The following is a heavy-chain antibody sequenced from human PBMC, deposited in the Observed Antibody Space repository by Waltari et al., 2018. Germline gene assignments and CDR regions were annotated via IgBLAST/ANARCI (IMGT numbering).Heavy chain of an antibody. CDR1: GGSFSGYY. CDR3: ARTVCSSTSCYSKSRFDP. V-gene: IGHV4-34*01. J-gene: IGHJ5*02. Sequence: QVQLQQWGAGLLKPSETLSLTCAVYGGSFSGYYWSWIRQPPGKGLEWIGEINHSGSTNYNPSLKSRVTISVDTSKNQFSLKLSSVTAADTAVYYCARTVCSSTSCYSKSRFDPWGQGTLVTVSS. D-gene: IGHD2-2*01. CDR2: INHSGST.